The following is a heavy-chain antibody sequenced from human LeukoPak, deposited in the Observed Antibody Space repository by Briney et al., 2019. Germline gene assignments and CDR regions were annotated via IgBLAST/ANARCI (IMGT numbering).Heavy chain of an antibody. CDR2: IIPIFGTA. V-gene: IGHV1-69*06. Sequence: SVKVSCKASGGTFSSYAISWVRQAPGQGLEWMGGIIPIFGTANYAQKFQGRVTITADKSTSTAYMELSSLRSEDMAVYYCARGSARGYSGYAPDYWGQGTLVTVSS. CDR3: ARGSARGYSGYAPDY. D-gene: IGHD5-12*01. J-gene: IGHJ4*02. CDR1: GGTFSSYA.